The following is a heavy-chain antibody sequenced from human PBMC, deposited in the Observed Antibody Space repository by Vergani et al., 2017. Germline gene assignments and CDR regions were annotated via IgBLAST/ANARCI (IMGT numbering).Heavy chain of an antibody. CDR3: ARDRRLSSSSSRDYYYCMDV. J-gene: IGHJ6*03. CDR2: INTDGSST. CDR1: GFTFSSFW. V-gene: IGHV3-74*03. Sequence: EVQLVESGGGLAQPGGSLRLSCAASGFTFSSFWIHWVRQAPGKGLVWVSRINTDGSSTTYADSVKGRFTISRDNAKNTVYLQMNSLRAEDTAVYYCARDRRLSSSSSRDYYYCMDVWGKGP. D-gene: IGHD6-6*01.